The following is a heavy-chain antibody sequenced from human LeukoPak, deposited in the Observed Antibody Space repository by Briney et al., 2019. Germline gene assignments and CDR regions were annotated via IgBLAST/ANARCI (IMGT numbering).Heavy chain of an antibody. V-gene: IGHV5-51*01. Sequence: GASLKISCKGSGYSFTSYWIGWVRQMPGKGLEWMGIIYPGDSDTRYSPSFQGQVTISADKSISTAYLQWSSLKASDTAMYYFARLQGPIVVVPAANPFDYWGQGTLVTVSS. CDR2: IYPGDSDT. CDR1: GYSFTSYW. D-gene: IGHD2-2*01. CDR3: ARLQGPIVVVPAANPFDY. J-gene: IGHJ4*02.